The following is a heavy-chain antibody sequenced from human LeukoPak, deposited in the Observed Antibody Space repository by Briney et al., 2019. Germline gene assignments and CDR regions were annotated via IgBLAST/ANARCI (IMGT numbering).Heavy chain of an antibody. CDR1: GYTFTGYY. J-gene: IGHJ3*02. Sequence: ASVKVSCKASGYTFTGYYMHWVRQAPGQGLEWMGWINPNSGGTNYAQKFQGRVTMTRDTSISTAYMELSRLRSDDTAVYYCARIRARYCSSTSCYTEAFDIWGQGTMVTVSS. V-gene: IGHV1-2*02. D-gene: IGHD2-2*01. CDR3: ARIRARYCSSTSCYTEAFDI. CDR2: INPNSGGT.